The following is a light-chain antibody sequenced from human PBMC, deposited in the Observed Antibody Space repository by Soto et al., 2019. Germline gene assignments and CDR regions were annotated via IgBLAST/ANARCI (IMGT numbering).Light chain of an antibody. J-gene: IGKJ5*01. V-gene: IGKV2D-29*01. CDR2: EVS. CDR1: QSLLHSDGKTY. CDR3: MKSIQFPIT. Sequence: DIVLTQTPLSLSVTPGQPASLSCKPSQSLLHSDGKTYLYWYLQKPGHPPQLMIYEVSNRFSGVPDRFSGSGSGTDFTLNISRVEAEEVGVYYCMKSIQFPITFGQGTRLEIK.